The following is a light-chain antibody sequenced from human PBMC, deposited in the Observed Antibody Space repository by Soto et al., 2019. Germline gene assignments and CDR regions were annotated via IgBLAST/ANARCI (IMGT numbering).Light chain of an antibody. CDR2: RTS. J-gene: IGKJ2*01. V-gene: IGKV3-15*01. Sequence: ETVMTQSPATLSVSPGERATLSCRASQSISNNLAWYQQKPGQAPRLIMFRTSTRATGVPARFSGSGSGTEFNITISSLQSEDFAVYYCQQYKSWPYTFGQGTKLEIK. CDR3: QQYKSWPYT. CDR1: QSISNN.